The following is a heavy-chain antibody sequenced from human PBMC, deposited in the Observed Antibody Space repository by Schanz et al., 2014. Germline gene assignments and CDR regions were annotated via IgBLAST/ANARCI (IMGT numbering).Heavy chain of an antibody. J-gene: IGHJ4*02. CDR3: VRDSFFAFDY. CDR1: GFSFSSYA. CDR2: VSRSTPDI. V-gene: IGHV3-48*01. D-gene: IGHD3-3*01. Sequence: EMQLLESGGGLIQPGGSLRLSCAASGFSFSSYAMGWVRQARGKGLEWVSYVSRSTPDIYYADSVKGRFTMSRDNAKNSVFLQMNSLRAEDTAVYYCVRDSFFAFDYWGQGNLVTVSS.